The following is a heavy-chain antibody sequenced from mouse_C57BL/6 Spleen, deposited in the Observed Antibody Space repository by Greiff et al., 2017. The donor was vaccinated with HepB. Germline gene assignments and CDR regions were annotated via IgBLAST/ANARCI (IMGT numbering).Heavy chain of an antibody. D-gene: IGHD2-14*01. V-gene: IGHV5-4*01. CDR3: ARDRGTHAMDY. CDR1: GFTFSSYA. J-gene: IGHJ4*01. Sequence: EVKLVESGGGLVKPGGSLKLSCAASGFTFSSYAMSWVRQTPEKRLEWVATISDGGSYTYYPDNVKGRFTISRDNAKNNLYLQMSHLKSEDTAMYYCARDRGTHAMDYWGQGTSVTVSS. CDR2: ISDGGSYT.